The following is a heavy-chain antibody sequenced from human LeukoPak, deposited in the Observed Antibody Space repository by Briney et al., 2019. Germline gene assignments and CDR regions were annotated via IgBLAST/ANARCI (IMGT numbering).Heavy chain of an antibody. Sequence: PGGSLRLSCAASGFTFTRHSLNWVRQAPGKGLEWVSSISSSSSYIYYADSVKGRFTISRDNAKNSLYLQMNSLRAEDTAVYYCATDFIDSGYCSGGSCYGAFDIWGQGTMVTVSS. CDR1: GFTFTRHS. V-gene: IGHV3-21*01. CDR2: ISSSSSYI. J-gene: IGHJ3*02. CDR3: ATDFIDSGYCSGGSCYGAFDI. D-gene: IGHD2-15*01.